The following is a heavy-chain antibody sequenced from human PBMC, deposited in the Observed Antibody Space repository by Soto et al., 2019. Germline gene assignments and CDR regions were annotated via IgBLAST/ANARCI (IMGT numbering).Heavy chain of an antibody. CDR1: GFSFTTYV. CDR2: ISHDGSYK. D-gene: IGHD6-13*01. V-gene: IGHV3-30*18. J-gene: IGHJ4*02. Sequence: GGSLRLSCAASGFSFTTYVMHWVRQAPGKGLEWVAVISHDGSYKYYADSVKGRFTISRDNSKNTLYLQMNSLRAEDTAVYYCAKGTSSWYRYFDYWGQGTLVTVSS. CDR3: AKGTSSWYRYFDY.